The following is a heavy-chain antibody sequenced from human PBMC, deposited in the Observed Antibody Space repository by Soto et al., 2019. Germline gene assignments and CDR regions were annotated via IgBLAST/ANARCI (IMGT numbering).Heavy chain of an antibody. V-gene: IGHV1-69*01. CDR2: IIPIFGTA. CDR1: GGTFSSYA. J-gene: IGHJ6*02. D-gene: IGHD3-3*01. Sequence: QVQLVQSGAEVKKPGSSVKVSCKASGGTFSSYAISWVRQAPGQGLEWMGGIIPIFGTANYAQKFQGRVTITADESTSTAYMELSSLRSEDTAVYYCAREGYDFWSGYSGYYYYYGMDVWGQGTTVTVSS. CDR3: AREGYDFWSGYSGYYYYYGMDV.